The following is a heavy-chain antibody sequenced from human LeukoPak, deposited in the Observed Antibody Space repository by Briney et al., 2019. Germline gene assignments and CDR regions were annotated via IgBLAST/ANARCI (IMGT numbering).Heavy chain of an antibody. CDR1: GFTFSSYA. CDR3: AKDMRGITMVRGVITPGY. D-gene: IGHD3-10*01. V-gene: IGHV3-23*01. CDR2: ISGSGGST. Sequence: GGSLRLSCAASGFTFSSYAMSWVRQAPGKGLEWVSAISGSGGSTYYADSVKGRFTISRDNSKNTLYLQMNSLRAEDTAVYYCAKDMRGITMVRGVITPGYWGQGALVTVSS. J-gene: IGHJ4*02.